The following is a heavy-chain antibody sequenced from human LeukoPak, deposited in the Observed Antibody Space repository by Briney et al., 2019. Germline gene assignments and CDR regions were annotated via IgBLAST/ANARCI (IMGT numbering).Heavy chain of an antibody. CDR3: AREYDSSGYYYLNWFDP. CDR1: GDAFSNYA. D-gene: IGHD3-22*01. Sequence: SVKVSCKASGDAFSNYAISWVRQAPGQGLEWLGAIIPVFGTANYAQKFQGRLTITADESTRTAYMELSSLRSEDTAVYYCAREYDSSGYYYLNWFDPWGQGTLVTVSS. CDR2: IIPVFGTA. J-gene: IGHJ5*02. V-gene: IGHV1-69*13.